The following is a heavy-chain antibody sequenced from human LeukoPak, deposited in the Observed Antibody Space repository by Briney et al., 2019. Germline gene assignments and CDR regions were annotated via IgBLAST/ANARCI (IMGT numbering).Heavy chain of an antibody. Sequence: SQTLSLTCAISGDSVSSNIAAWNWIRQSPSRGLEWLGRTYYRSKNRAKWYNDYAVSVKSRITINSDTSKNQFSLQLNSVAPEDTAVYYCARVAYYGSGSYGMDVWGQGTTVTVSS. D-gene: IGHD3-10*01. CDR3: ARVAYYGSGSYGMDV. CDR1: GDSVSSNIAA. CDR2: TYYRSKNRAKWYN. V-gene: IGHV6-1*01. J-gene: IGHJ6*02.